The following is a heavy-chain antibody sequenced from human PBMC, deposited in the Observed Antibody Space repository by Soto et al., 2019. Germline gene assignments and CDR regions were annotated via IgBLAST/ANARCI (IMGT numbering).Heavy chain of an antibody. CDR2: ISYDGSNK. Sequence: GGSLRLSCAASGFTFSSYGMHWVRQAPGKGLEWVAVISYDGSNKYYADSVKGRFTISRDNSKNTLYLQMNSLRAEDTAVYYCAKSYLVLVDYWGQGTLVTVSS. CDR1: GFTFSSYG. D-gene: IGHD6-6*01. CDR3: AKSYLVLVDY. V-gene: IGHV3-30*18. J-gene: IGHJ4*02.